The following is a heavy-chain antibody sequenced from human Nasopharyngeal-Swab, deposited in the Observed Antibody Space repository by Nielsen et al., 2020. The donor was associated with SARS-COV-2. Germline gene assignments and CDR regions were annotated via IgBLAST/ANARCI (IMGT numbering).Heavy chain of an antibody. V-gene: IGHV3-48*02. D-gene: IGHD1-26*01. Sequence: GESLKISCAASGFTFSSYSMNWVRQAPGKGLEWVSYISGSSSSIYYADSVKGRFTISRDNAKNSLYLQMNSLRDEDTAVYYCARVPSGSYWYNCWGQGTLVTVSS. J-gene: IGHJ5*01. CDR1: GFTFSSYS. CDR3: ARVPSGSYWYNC. CDR2: ISGSSSSI.